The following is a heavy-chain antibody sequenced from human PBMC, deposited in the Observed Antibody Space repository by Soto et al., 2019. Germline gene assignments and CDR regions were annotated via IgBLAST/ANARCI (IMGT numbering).Heavy chain of an antibody. V-gene: IGHV1-69*06. D-gene: IGHD2-2*01. CDR1: GGTFSGYA. Sequence: SVKVSCKASGGTFSGYAISWVRQAPGQGLEWMGGIIPIFGTANYAQKFQGRVTITADKSTSTAYMELSSLRSEDTAVYYCARDNIVVVPAAILYYYYGMDVWGQGTTVTVSS. J-gene: IGHJ6*02. CDR3: ARDNIVVVPAAILYYYYGMDV. CDR2: IIPIFGTA.